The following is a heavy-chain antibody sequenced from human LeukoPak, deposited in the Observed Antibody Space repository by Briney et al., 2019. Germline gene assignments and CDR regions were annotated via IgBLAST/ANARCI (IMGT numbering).Heavy chain of an antibody. Sequence: GGSLRLSCAASGFTFSNYAMSWVRQAPGKGLEWVSTISGSGGSTYYADSVKGRFTVSRDNSKITLYLQMNSLSAEDTAVYYCTTDVGYYYDSSGYYLFDYWGQGTLVTVSS. D-gene: IGHD3-22*01. CDR2: ISGSGGST. V-gene: IGHV3-23*01. CDR3: TTDVGYYYDSSGYYLFDY. CDR1: GFTFSNYA. J-gene: IGHJ4*02.